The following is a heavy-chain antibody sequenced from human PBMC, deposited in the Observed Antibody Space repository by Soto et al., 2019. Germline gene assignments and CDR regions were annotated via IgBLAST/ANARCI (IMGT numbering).Heavy chain of an antibody. J-gene: IGHJ4*02. CDR3: ARDPANLALAVAYFDS. CDR2: ISHTGRT. CDR1: GSSITNSFY. Sequence: PSETLSLTCRVSGSSITNSFYWGWIRQSPEKGLEWIGSISHTGRTSYNPSLKSRVPISVDTSKNQFSLTPTSVTAADTAVYYCARDPANLALAVAYFDSWGQGTLVTVSS. V-gene: IGHV4-38-2*02. D-gene: IGHD2-15*01.